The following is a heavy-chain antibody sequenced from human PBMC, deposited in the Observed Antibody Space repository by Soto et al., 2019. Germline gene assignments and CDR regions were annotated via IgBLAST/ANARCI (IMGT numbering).Heavy chain of an antibody. CDR2: IDPSDSYT. Sequence: PGESLKISCKGSGYSFTSYWISWVRQMPGKGLEWMGRIDPSDSYTNYSPSFQGHVTISADKSISTAYLQWSSLKASDTAMYYCARDFPFSYAQDPFYHYYGMDVWGRGTTVTVSS. CDR3: ARDFPFSYAQDPFYHYYGMDV. V-gene: IGHV5-10-1*01. J-gene: IGHJ6*02. CDR1: GYSFTSYW. D-gene: IGHD3-16*01.